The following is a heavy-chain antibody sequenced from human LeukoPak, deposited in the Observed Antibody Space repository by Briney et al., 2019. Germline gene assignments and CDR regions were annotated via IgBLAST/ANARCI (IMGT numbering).Heavy chain of an antibody. D-gene: IGHD2-2*01. CDR3: AKGVGGVVPAANFDY. J-gene: IGHJ4*02. V-gene: IGHV3-23*01. Sequence: GGSLRLSCAASGFTFSSYAMSWVRQAPGKGLEWVSAISGSGGSTYYADSVKGRFTISRDNSKNSLYLQMNSLRAEDTAVYYCAKGVGGVVPAANFDYWGQGTLVTVSS. CDR1: GFTFSSYA. CDR2: ISGSGGST.